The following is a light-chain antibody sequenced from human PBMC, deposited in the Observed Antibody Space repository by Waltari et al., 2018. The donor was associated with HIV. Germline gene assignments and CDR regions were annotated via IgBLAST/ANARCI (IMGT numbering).Light chain of an antibody. V-gene: IGKV3-15*01. CDR3: QQYNAWPRT. CDR2: GSS. J-gene: IGKJ1*01. Sequence: EIVMTQSPASLSVSPGERATLSCRASQSLSSDLAWYQHKPGQAPRLLIYGSSTRATGIPVRFSGSGSGTEFTLTISSLQSEDFATYYCQQYNAWPRTFGQGTKVEI. CDR1: QSLSSD.